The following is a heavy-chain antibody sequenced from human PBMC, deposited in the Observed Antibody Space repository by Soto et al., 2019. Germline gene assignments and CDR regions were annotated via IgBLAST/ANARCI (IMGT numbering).Heavy chain of an antibody. J-gene: IGHJ5*02. CDR3: AREGSSTANWIDP. D-gene: IGHD2-15*01. V-gene: IGHV4-31*03. CDR2: IYYTGKT. CDR1: GDSLNIGGYY. Sequence: PSETLSLTCTVSGDSLNIGGYYWTWIRQHPGKGLEWMGYIYYTGKTYYNPSLESRLTMSVDTSKNQFSLKLSSVTAADTGVYYCAREGSSTANWIDPWGQGSPVT.